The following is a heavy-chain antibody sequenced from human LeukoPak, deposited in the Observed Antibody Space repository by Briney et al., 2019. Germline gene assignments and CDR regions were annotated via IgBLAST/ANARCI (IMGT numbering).Heavy chain of an antibody. V-gene: IGHV3-21*01. D-gene: IGHD2-2*01. CDR2: ISSSSSYI. J-gene: IGHJ4*02. CDR3: ARGDRDLYCSSTSCYPVL. CDR1: GFTFSSYS. Sequence: GGSLRLSCVASGFTFSSYSMNWVRQAPGKGLEWVSSISSSSSYIYYADSVKGRFTISRDNTKNSLYLQMNSLRAEDTAVYYCARGDRDLYCSSTSCYPVLGGQGTLVTVSS.